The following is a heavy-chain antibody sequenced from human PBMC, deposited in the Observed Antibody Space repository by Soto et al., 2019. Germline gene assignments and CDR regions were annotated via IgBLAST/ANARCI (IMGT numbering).Heavy chain of an antibody. CDR3: ARAKGMEQNYYYYGLDI. CDR1: GYSFTTHA. CDR2: INGGTGQT. J-gene: IGHJ6*02. V-gene: IGHV1-3*01. D-gene: IGHD1-1*01. Sequence: ASVKVSCKAPGYSFTTHAMHWVRQAPGQSLEWMGWINGGTGQTKHSQRFQGRVNITRDTSASTAYMELSSLRSEDTAVYYCARAKGMEQNYYYYGLDIWGQGTTVTVYS.